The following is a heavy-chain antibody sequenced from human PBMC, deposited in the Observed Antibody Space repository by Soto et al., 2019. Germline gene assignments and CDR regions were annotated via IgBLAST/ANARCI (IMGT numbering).Heavy chain of an antibody. CDR2: IYYSGST. V-gene: IGHV4-59*08. Sequence: PSETLSLTCTVSGGSISSYYWSWIRQPPGKGLEWIGYIYYSGSTNYNPSHKSRDNISEDTSKNQFSLKLNSVTTADTAVYYCASITMVRGSHWWFDPWGQGTLVTVS. CDR1: GGSISSYY. CDR3: ASITMVRGSHWWFDP. D-gene: IGHD3-10*01. J-gene: IGHJ5*02.